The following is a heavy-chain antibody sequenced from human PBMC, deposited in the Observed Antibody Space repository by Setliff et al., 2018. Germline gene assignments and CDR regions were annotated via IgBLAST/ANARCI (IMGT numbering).Heavy chain of an antibody. D-gene: IGHD1-26*01. V-gene: IGHV3-21*01. CDR2: ISSSSSYI. CDR3: ARVGRGGSYFFDY. Sequence: GASLKISCAASGFTFSSYSMNWVRQAPGKGLEWVSSISSSSSYIYYADSVKGRFTISRDNAKNSLYLQMNSLRAEDTAVYYCARVGRGGSYFFDYWGQGTLVTVSS. J-gene: IGHJ4*02. CDR1: GFTFSSYS.